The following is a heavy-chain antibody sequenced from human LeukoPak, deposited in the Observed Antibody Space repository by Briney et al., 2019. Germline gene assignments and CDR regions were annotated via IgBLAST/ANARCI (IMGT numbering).Heavy chain of an antibody. CDR1: GYTFTGYY. D-gene: IGHD3-10*01. J-gene: IGHJ4*02. CDR3: ARAPLYYYGSGSLDY. V-gene: IGHV1-2*02. Sequence: GASVKVSCKASGYTFTGYYMHWVRQAPGQGLEWMGWINPNSGGTNYAQKFQGRVTMTRDTSISTAYMELSRLRSDDTAVYYCARAPLYYYGSGSLDYWGRGTLVTVSS. CDR2: INPNSGGT.